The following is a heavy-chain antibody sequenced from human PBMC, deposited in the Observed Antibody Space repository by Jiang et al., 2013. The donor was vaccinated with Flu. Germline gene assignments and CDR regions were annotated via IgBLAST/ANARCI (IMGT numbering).Heavy chain of an antibody. CDR1: GYTFTSYG. V-gene: IGHV1-18*01. Sequence: SGAEVKKPGASVKVSCKASGYTFTSYGISWVRQAPGQGLEWMGWISAYNGNTNYAQKLQGRVTMTTDTSTSTAYMELRSLRSDDTAVCYCARCDDYYDSSGYPDYWGQGTLVTVSS. CDR3: ARCDDYYDSSGYPDY. J-gene: IGHJ4*02. D-gene: IGHD3-22*01. CDR2: ISAYNGNT.